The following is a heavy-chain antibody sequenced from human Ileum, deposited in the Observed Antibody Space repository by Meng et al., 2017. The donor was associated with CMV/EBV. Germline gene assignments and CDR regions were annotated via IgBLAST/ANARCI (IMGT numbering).Heavy chain of an antibody. D-gene: IGHD5-24*01. CDR1: GEPLNGFF. CDR3: ASGRLQFTPSALQH. J-gene: IGHJ1*01. Sequence: QVQLHQGGDGLCKPSATLSLTCPVSGEPLNGFFCNWIRQPPGRGQEWIGEVNNRGRTNYNPSLKSRLTISIDTSKRQLSLMVTSVTAADSAIYYCASGRLQFTPSALQHWGPGTLVTVSS. V-gene: IGHV4-34*01. CDR2: VNNRGRT.